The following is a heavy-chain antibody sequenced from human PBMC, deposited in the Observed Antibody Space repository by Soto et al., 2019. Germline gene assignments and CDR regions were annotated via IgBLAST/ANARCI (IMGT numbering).Heavy chain of an antibody. Sequence: QVQLVQSGAEVKKPESSLKVSCKAPGGTFSTYAISWVRQPPGQGLEWMGGIIPMFGTANYAQRFQDRVTITADESTNTVYMELSSLRSEDTAVYFCASGIQLWLRRINNGYSGWGQGTLVTVSS. V-gene: IGHV1-69*12. CDR3: ASGIQLWLRRINNGYSG. CDR2: IIPMFGTA. D-gene: IGHD5-18*01. CDR1: GGTFSTYA. J-gene: IGHJ4*02.